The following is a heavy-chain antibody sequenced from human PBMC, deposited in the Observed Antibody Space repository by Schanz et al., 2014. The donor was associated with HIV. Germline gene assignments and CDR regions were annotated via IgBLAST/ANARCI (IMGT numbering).Heavy chain of an antibody. CDR3: AKSNGGDTAVVQYYFDY. Sequence: DVQLVESGGSLVQPGGSLRLSCAASGFRFRSYWMSWVRQAPGKGLEWVANIKKNGIEKYYVDSVKGRFTISRDNAKNSLYLNMYSLRAEDTAVYFCAKSNGGDTAVVQYYFDYWGQGTLVSVSS. CDR1: GFRFRSYW. J-gene: IGHJ4*02. D-gene: IGHD5-18*01. V-gene: IGHV3-7*01. CDR2: IKKNGIEK.